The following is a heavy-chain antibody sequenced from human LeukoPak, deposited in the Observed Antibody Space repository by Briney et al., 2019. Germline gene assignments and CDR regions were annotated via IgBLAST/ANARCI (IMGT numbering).Heavy chain of an antibody. CDR1: GYTFTSYG. Sequence: ASVTVSCKASGYTFTSYGISWVRQAPGQGLEWMGWISAYNGNTNYAQKLQGRVTMTTDTSTSTAYMELRSLRSDDTAVYYCARDFDRVVVATGGPYYYYYMDVWGKGTTVTISS. D-gene: IGHD2-15*01. CDR2: ISAYNGNT. CDR3: ARDFDRVVVATGGPYYYYYMDV. J-gene: IGHJ6*03. V-gene: IGHV1-18*01.